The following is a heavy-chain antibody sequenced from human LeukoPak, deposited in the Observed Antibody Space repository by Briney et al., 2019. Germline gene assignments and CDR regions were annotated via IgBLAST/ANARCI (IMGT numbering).Heavy chain of an antibody. J-gene: IGHJ3*02. D-gene: IGHD2-2*01. CDR2: IKQDGSEK. CDR3: AKDLEKGPVVDAFDI. CDR1: GFTFSSYW. Sequence: PGGSLRLSCAASGFTFSSYWMSWVRQAPGKGLEWVANIKQDGSEKYYVDSVKGRFTISRDNAKNSLYLQMNSLRAEDTAVYYCAKDLEKGPVVDAFDIWGQGTMVTVSS. V-gene: IGHV3-7*03.